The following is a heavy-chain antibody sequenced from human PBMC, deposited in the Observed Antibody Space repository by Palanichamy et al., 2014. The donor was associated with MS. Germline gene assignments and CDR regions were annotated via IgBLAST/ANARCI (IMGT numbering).Heavy chain of an antibody. V-gene: IGHV3-30-3*01. D-gene: IGHD5-24*01. CDR2: ISDDGSKK. Sequence: QVQLVESGGGVVQPGRSLRLSCTASGFTFSSYSIHWVRQAPGKGLECVAVISDDGSKKYYADPVKGRFTISRDNSKNTLYLEMNSLRPEDTAVYYCARDGENGYNDLDYWGQGTLVTVST. CDR3: ARDGENGYNDLDY. CDR1: GFTFSSYS. J-gene: IGHJ4*02.